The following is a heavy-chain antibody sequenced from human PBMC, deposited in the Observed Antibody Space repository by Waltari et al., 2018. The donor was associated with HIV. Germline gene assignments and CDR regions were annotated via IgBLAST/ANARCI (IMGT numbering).Heavy chain of an antibody. J-gene: IGHJ6*02. CDR3: ARDHRGNKLLYGMDV. CDR1: GGTFSSYA. V-gene: IGHV1-69*01. CDR2: IIPAFGTA. Sequence: QVQLVQSGAEVKKPGSSVRVSCKVSGGTFSSYAINWVRQAPRQGLEWMGGIIPAFGTANYAEGFQGRVTITADEYTSTAYMDLSSLRSEDTAVYFCARDHRGNKLLYGMDVWGQGTTVTV.